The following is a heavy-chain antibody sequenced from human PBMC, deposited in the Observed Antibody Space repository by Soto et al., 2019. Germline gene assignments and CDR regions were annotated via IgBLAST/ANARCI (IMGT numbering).Heavy chain of an antibody. CDR2: ISSSSSYT. CDR3: ATGQYYYDSSGYYYS. Sequence: QVQLVESGGGLVKPGGSLRLSCAASGFTFSDYYMSWIRQAPGKGLEWVSYISSSSSYTNYADSVKGRFTISRDNAKNLLYLQMNSLRAEDTAVYYCATGQYYYDSSGYYYSWGQGTLVTVSS. D-gene: IGHD3-22*01. V-gene: IGHV3-11*05. J-gene: IGHJ4*02. CDR1: GFTFSDYY.